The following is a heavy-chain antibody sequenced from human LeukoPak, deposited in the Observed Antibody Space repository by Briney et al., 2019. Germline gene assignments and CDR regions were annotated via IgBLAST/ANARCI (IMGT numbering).Heavy chain of an antibody. Sequence: SETLSLTCTVSGVSINSHYWSWIRQSPGKGLEWLAYGHYSGTNNYNPSLKSRVTISVDTSKNQFSLKLTSGSAADTAMYYCSRHGTGTGYPLDYWGLGTLVTVSS. CDR3: SRHGTGTGYPLDY. J-gene: IGHJ4*02. V-gene: IGHV4-59*08. CDR1: GVSINSHY. D-gene: IGHD3/OR15-3a*01. CDR2: GHYSGTN.